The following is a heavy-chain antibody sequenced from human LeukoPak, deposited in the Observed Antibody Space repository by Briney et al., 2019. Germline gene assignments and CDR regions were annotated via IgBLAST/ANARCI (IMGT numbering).Heavy chain of an antibody. D-gene: IGHD3-3*01. CDR2: IYYSGST. CDR3: ARTQGFDFWSGYWALFDP. V-gene: IGHV4-59*01. J-gene: IGHJ5*02. CDR1: GGSISIYY. Sequence: SETLSLTCTVSGGSISIYYWSWIRQPPGKGLEWIGYIYYSGSTNYNPSLKSRVTISVDTSKNQFSLKLSSVTAADTAVYYCARTQGFDFWSGYWALFDPWGQGTLVTVSS.